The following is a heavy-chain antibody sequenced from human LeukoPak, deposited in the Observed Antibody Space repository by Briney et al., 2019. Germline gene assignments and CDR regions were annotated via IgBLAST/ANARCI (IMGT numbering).Heavy chain of an antibody. CDR2: IIPIFGTA. CDR1: GGTFSSYA. D-gene: IGHD6-6*01. J-gene: IGHJ6*03. V-gene: IGHV1-69*05. CDR3: AGKYSSSSVRTWRYYYYYMDV. Sequence: ASVKVSCKASGGTFSSYAISWVRQAPGQGLEWMGGIIPIFGTANYAQKFQGRVTITTDESTSTAYMELSSLRSEDTAVYYCAGKYSSSSVRTWRYYYYYMDVWGKGTTVTVSS.